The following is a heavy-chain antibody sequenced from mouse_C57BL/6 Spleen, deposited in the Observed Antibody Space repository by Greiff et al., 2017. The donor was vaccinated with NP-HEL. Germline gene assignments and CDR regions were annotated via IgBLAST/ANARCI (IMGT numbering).Heavy chain of an antibody. Sequence: QVHVKQSGPELVKPGASVKLSCKASGYTFTSYDINWVKQRPGQGLEWIGWIYPRDGSTKYNEKFKGKATLTVDTSSSTAYMELHSLTSEDSAVYFCARYAVDFDVWGTGTTVTVSS. CDR2: IYPRDGST. V-gene: IGHV1-85*01. J-gene: IGHJ1*03. CDR1: GYTFTSYD. CDR3: ARYAVDFDV. D-gene: IGHD1-1*01.